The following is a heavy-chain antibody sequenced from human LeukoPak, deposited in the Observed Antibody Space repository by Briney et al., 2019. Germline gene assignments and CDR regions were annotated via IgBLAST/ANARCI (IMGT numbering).Heavy chain of an antibody. CDR1: GGSFSGYY. CDR3: ARVNHYYYYMDV. V-gene: IGHV4-34*01. J-gene: IGHJ6*03. CDR2: INHSGST. Sequence: SETLSLTCAVYGGSFSGYYWSWIRQPPGKGLEWIGEINHSGSTNYNPSLKSRVTMSVDTSKNQFSLKLSSVTAADTAVFYCARVNHYYYYMDVWGKGTTVTVSS.